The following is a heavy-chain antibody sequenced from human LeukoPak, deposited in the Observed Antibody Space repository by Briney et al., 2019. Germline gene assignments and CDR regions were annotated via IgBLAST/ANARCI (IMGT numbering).Heavy chain of an antibody. Sequence: ASVKVSCKASGYTLTSYGISWVRQAPGQGLEWMGWISAYNGNTNYAQKLQGRVTMTTDTSTSTAYMELRSLRSDDTAVYYCASPREEGYCSGGSCSVPFDYWGQGTLVTVSS. V-gene: IGHV1-18*01. D-gene: IGHD2-15*01. CDR2: ISAYNGNT. CDR1: GYTLTSYG. CDR3: ASPREEGYCSGGSCSVPFDY. J-gene: IGHJ4*02.